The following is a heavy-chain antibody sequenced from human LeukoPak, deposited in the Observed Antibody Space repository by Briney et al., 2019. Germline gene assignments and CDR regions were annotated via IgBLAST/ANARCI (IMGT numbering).Heavy chain of an antibody. D-gene: IGHD6-19*01. V-gene: IGHV1-2*02. Sequence: GAAVKVSCKASGYTFTDSYIHWVRQAPGQGLKWMGWINFNSGGTNYAQKFQGRVTMTRDTSISTAYMELSRLRSDDTALYYCAREYSSNWFDPWGQGTLVTVSS. CDR2: INFNSGGT. J-gene: IGHJ5*02. CDR3: AREYSSNWFDP. CDR1: GYTFTDSY.